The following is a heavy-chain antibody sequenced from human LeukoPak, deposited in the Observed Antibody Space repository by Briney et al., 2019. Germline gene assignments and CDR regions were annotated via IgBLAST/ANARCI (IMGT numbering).Heavy chain of an antibody. D-gene: IGHD2-2*01. CDR2: INPKNGGT. CDR1: GYTFTDYY. V-gene: IGHV1-2*06. J-gene: IGHJ5*02. Sequence: ASVKVSCKASGYTFTDYYIHWVRQAPGQGLEWMGRINPKNGGTNYAQEFQGRVTMTRDTSISTAYMELSRLRSDDTAVFYCARDPWGGDIVVIPAAIHDPWGQGTLVTVSS. CDR3: ARDPWGGDIVVIPAAIHDP.